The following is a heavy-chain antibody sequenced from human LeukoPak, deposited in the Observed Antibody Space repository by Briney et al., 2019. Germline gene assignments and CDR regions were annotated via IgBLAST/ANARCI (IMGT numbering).Heavy chain of an antibody. J-gene: IGHJ4*02. CDR2: IYTSGST. V-gene: IGHV4-61*02. Sequence: SETLSLTCTVSGGSISSGSYYWSWIRQPAGKGLEWIGRIYTSGSTNYNPSLKSRVTISVDTSKNQFSLKLSSVTAADTAVYYCAREEVGATLYYFEYWGQGTLVTVSS. CDR3: AREEVGATLYYFEY. CDR1: GGSISSGSYY. D-gene: IGHD1-26*01.